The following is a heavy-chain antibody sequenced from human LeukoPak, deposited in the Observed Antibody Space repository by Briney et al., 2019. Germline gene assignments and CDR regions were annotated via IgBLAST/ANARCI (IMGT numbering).Heavy chain of an antibody. J-gene: IGHJ6*02. CDR2: ISAYNGNT. D-gene: IGHD2-2*01. CDR1: GYTFTSYG. CDR3: ARVGCSSTSCYFGYFYYYYGMDV. Sequence: ASVKVSCMASGYTFTSYGISWVRQAPGQGLEWMGWISAYNGNTNYAQKLQGRVTMTTDTSTSTAYMELRSLRSDDTAVYYCARVGCSSTSCYFGYFYYYYGMDVWGQGTTVTVSS. V-gene: IGHV1-18*01.